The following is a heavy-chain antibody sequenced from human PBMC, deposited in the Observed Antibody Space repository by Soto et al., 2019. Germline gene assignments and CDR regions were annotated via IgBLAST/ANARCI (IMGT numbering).Heavy chain of an antibody. J-gene: IGHJ6*02. CDR3: ARDRIAAAGTGHGYYYYYYGMDV. CDR1: GGSISSYY. V-gene: IGHV4-59*01. CDR2: IYYSGST. Sequence: NPSETLSLTCTVSGGSISSYYWSWIRQPPGKGLEWIGYIYYSGSTNYNPSLKSRVTISVDTSKNQFSLKLSSVTAADTAVYYCARDRIAAAGTGHGYYYYYYGMDVWGQGTTVTVSS. D-gene: IGHD6-13*01.